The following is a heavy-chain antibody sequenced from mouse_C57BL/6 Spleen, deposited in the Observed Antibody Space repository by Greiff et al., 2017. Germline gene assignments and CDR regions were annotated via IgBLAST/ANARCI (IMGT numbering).Heavy chain of an antibody. CDR2: IDPETGGT. CDR1: GYTFTDYE. Sequence: VQRVESGAELVRPGASVTLSCKASGYTFTDYEMHWVKQTPVHGLEWIGAIDPETGGTAYNQKFKGKAILTADKSSSTAYMELRSLTSEDSAVYYCTTYYYGSSGSYFDYWGQGTTLTVSS. V-gene: IGHV1-15*01. D-gene: IGHD1-1*01. J-gene: IGHJ2*01. CDR3: TTYYYGSSGSYFDY.